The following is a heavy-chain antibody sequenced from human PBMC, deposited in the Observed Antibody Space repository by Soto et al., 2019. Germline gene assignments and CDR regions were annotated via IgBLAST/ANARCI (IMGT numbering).Heavy chain of an antibody. CDR2: TYYSGST. CDR3: ARVRGTAGKRYFDY. Sequence: ETLSLSCTVSGASMIAYYWNWMRQPPGKGLQWIGYTYYSGSTTYNPSLKSLVTISVDSSKNQFYLKLDSVTPADTDVYYCARVRGTAGKRYFDYWGPGTLVTVSS. V-gene: IGHV4-59*01. D-gene: IGHD6-13*01. J-gene: IGHJ4*02. CDR1: GASMIAYY.